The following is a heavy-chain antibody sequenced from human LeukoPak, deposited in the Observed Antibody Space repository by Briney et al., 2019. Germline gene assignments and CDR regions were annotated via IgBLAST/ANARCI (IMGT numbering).Heavy chain of an antibody. J-gene: IGHJ4*02. CDR3: ARGTYYFDY. Sequence: GGSLRLSCAVSGFTFSSYWMSWVRQAPGKGLEWVANIKQDGSEKYYVGSVKGRFTISRDNAKNSLYLQMNSLRAEDTAVYYCARGTYYFDYWGQGTLVTVSS. CDR2: IKQDGSEK. CDR1: GFTFSSYW. V-gene: IGHV3-7*01.